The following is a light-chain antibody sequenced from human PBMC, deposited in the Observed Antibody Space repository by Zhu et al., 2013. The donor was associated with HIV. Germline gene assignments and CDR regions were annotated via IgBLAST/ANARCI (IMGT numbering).Light chain of an antibody. CDR2: GAS. CDR1: QSVANS. J-gene: IGKJ3*01. V-gene: IGKV3-20*01. CDR3: QQYDTSPQVT. Sequence: EIVLTQSPVTLSLSPGERATLSCRASQSVANSLAWYQQKPGQAPRLVIYGASTRATGIPARFSGSGSGTDFTLTISRLEPEDLGVYYCQQYDTSPQVTFGPGTRVDIK.